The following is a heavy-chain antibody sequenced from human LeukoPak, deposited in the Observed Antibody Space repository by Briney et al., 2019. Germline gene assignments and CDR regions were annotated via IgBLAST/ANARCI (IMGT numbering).Heavy chain of an antibody. CDR2: IYYSGST. V-gene: IGHV4-39*01. D-gene: IGHD2-2*01. CDR3: ARHVGEYCSRTSCVSGAFDT. Sequence: PSETLSLTCTVSGGSISSSSYYWGWIRQPPGKGLEWIGSIYYSGSTYYNPSLKSRVTISVDTSKNQFSLKLSSVTAADTAVYACARHVGEYCSRTSCVSGAFDTWGQGTMLTVSS. J-gene: IGHJ3*02. CDR1: GGSISSSSYY.